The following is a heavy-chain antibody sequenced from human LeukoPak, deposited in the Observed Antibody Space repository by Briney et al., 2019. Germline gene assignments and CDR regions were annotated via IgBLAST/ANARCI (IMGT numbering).Heavy chain of an antibody. Sequence: SETLSLTCTVSGASISDYYWSWIRQPPGEGLEWIGYIYYSGSTNYNPSLKSRVTISIDTSKNQFSLKVSSVTAADTAVYYWARAKAAAGIDYFDYWGQETLVTVSS. D-gene: IGHD6-13*01. CDR2: IYYSGST. CDR1: GASISDYY. CDR3: ARAKAAAGIDYFDY. V-gene: IGHV4-59*13. J-gene: IGHJ4*02.